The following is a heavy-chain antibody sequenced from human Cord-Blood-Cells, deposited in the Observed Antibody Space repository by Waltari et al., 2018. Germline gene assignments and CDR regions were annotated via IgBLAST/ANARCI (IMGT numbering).Heavy chain of an antibody. J-gene: IGHJ6*03. Sequence: QVQLVQSGAEVKKPGASVKVSCKASGYTFTRYYMHWVQQAPGQGLEWMGIINPSGGSTSYAQKFQGRVTMTRDTSTSTVYMGLSSLRSEDTAVYYCARDSSSSYYYYYYIDVWGKGTTVTVSS. CDR1: GYTFTRYY. V-gene: IGHV1-46*01. D-gene: IGHD6-13*01. CDR2: INPSGGST. CDR3: ARDSSSSYYYYYYIDV.